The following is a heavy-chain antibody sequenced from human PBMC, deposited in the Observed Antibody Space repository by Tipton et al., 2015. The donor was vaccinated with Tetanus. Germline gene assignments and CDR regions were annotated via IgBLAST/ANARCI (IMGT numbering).Heavy chain of an antibody. V-gene: IGHV4-39*01. J-gene: IGHJ2*01. D-gene: IGHD1-26*01. CDR3: GRHGGSYIAYWCFDL. CDR1: GGSINNSGYF. CDR2: INYGGTT. Sequence: QVQLVQSGAEVKPSETLSLTCSVSGGSINNSGYFWGWIRQPPGKGLEWIGSINYGGTTYYKPSLKSRLTISVDTSKSHFSLRLTSVTAADTAMYYCGRHGGSYIAYWCFDLWGRGTLVTVSS.